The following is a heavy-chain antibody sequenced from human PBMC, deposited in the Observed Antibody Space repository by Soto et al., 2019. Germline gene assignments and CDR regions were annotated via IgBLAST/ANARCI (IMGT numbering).Heavy chain of an antibody. V-gene: IGHV3-30*18. CDR1: GFTFTTFG. D-gene: IGHD4-17*01. Sequence: QVQLVESGGGVVQPGGSLRLSCTASGFTFTTFGIHWVRQAPGKGREWVALISYDGHNKYYSDSVKGRFTISRDNYKNTLSLQMNSLRAEDTAVYYCAKDLQAYGDYNYDYYGMDVW. CDR3: AKDLQAYGDYNYDYYGMDV. J-gene: IGHJ6*01. CDR2: ISYDGHNK.